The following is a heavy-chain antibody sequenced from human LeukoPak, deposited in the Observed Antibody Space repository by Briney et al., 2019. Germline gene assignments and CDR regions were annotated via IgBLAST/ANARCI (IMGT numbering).Heavy chain of an antibody. CDR3: ARAERFLEWFLFDY. Sequence: GGSLRLSCAASGFTFSDYYMSWIRQAPGKGLERVSYISSSGSTIYYADSVKGRFTISRDNAKNSLYLQMNSLRAEDTAVYYCARAERFLEWFLFDYWGQGTLVTVSS. V-gene: IGHV3-11*01. CDR1: GFTFSDYY. CDR2: ISSSGSTI. J-gene: IGHJ4*02. D-gene: IGHD3-3*01.